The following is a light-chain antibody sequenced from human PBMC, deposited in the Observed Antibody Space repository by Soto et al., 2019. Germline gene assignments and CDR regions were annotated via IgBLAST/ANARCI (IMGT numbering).Light chain of an antibody. V-gene: IGLV2-14*02. CDR3: SSYTTRPSPQWV. CDR1: SSDLGTYNL. J-gene: IGLJ3*02. CDR2: EGI. Sequence: QSALTQPASVSGSPGQSITISCTGTSSDLGTYNLVSWYPHYRGKAPKLMIYEGIRRPSGVSNRFSGSKSGNTASLTISGLQAEDEAHYYCSSYTTRPSPQWVFAGGTQLTVL.